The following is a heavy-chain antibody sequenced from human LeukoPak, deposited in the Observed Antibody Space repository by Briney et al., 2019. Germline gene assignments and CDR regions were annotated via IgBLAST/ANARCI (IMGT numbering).Heavy chain of an antibody. Sequence: ASVTVSCKASGYTFTSYDINWVRQATGQGLEWMGWMNPNSGNTGYAQKFQGRVTITRNTSISTAYMELSSLRSEDTAVYYCARDYGGNYYYYMDVWGKGTTVTVSS. CDR3: ARDYGGNYYYYMDV. CDR1: GYTFTSYD. V-gene: IGHV1-8*03. D-gene: IGHD4-23*01. J-gene: IGHJ6*03. CDR2: MNPNSGNT.